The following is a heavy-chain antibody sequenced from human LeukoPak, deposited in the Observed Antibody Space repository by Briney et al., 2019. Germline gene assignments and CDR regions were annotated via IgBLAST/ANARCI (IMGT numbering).Heavy chain of an antibody. J-gene: IGHJ3*02. D-gene: IGHD3-22*01. CDR3: ARAYYYDSSGTHAFDI. CDR2: IIPILGIA. V-gene: IGHV1-69*04. CDR1: GGTFSSYA. Sequence: SVKVSCKASGGTFSSYAISWVRQAPGQGLEWMGRIIPILGIANYAQKFQGRVTITADKSTSTAYMELSSLRSEDTAVYYCARAYYYDSSGTHAFDIWGQGTMVTVSS.